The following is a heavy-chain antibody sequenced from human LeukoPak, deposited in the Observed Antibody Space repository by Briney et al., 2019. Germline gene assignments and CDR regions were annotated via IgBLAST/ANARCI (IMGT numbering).Heavy chain of an antibody. CDR2: IYYSGST. CDR3: ARLARSSWYWGY. CDR1: GGSISSSSYY. V-gene: IGHV4-39*01. D-gene: IGHD6-13*01. J-gene: IGHJ4*02. Sequence: MSSETLSLTCTVSGGSISSSSYYWGWIRQPPGKGLEWIGSIYYSGSTYYNPSLKSRVTISVDTSKNQFSLKLSSVTAADTAVYYCARLARSSWYWGYWGQGTLVTVSS.